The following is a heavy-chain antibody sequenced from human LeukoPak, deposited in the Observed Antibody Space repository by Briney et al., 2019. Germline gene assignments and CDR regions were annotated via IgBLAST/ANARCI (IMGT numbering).Heavy chain of an antibody. D-gene: IGHD3-10*01. Sequence: SETLSLTCTVSGGSISSYYWSWIRQPPGKGLEWIGYIYYSGSTNYNPSLKSRVTISVDTSKNQFSLKLSSVTAADTAVYYCARDHYYGSGSYSPQTYAFDIWGQGTMVTVSS. CDR1: GGSISSYY. J-gene: IGHJ3*02. CDR2: IYYSGST. V-gene: IGHV4-59*01. CDR3: ARDHYYGSGSYSPQTYAFDI.